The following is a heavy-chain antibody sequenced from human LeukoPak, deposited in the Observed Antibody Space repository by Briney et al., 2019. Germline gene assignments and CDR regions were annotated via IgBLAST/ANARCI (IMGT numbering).Heavy chain of an antibody. CDR1: GCTFSSYS. J-gene: IGHJ6*02. V-gene: IGHV3-21*01. Sequence: GGSLRLSCAASGCTFSSYSMNWVRQAPGKGLEWVSSISSSSSYIYYADSVKGRFTISRDNAKNSLYLQMNSLRAEDTAVYYCARDLSSYGYYYYYGMDVWGQGTTVTVSS. CDR3: ARDLSSYGYYYYYGMDV. D-gene: IGHD5-18*01. CDR2: ISSSSSYI.